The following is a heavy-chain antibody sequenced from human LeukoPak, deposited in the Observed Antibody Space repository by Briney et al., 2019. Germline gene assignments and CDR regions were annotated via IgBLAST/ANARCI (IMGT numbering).Heavy chain of an antibody. CDR2: ISSDGGST. J-gene: IGHJ4*02. V-gene: IGHV3-23*01. CDR1: GFTFSIYA. D-gene: IGHD3-10*01. CDR3: SKERPEEYYASGSYFDS. Sequence: GGSLRLSCAASGFTFSIYAMNWVRQAPGKGLEWVSTISSDGGSTYYADSVKGRFTISRDNSKYTVYLEMNSLRVEDTAMYYCSKERPEEYYASGSYFDSWGQGTLVTVSS.